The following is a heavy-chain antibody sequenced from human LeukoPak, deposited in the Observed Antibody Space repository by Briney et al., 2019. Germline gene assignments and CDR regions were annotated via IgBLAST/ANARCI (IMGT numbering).Heavy chain of an antibody. V-gene: IGHV3-30-3*01. J-gene: IGHJ4*02. CDR1: GFTFSSYA. CDR3: ARDPSSRGRYYFDY. CDR2: ISYDGSNK. D-gene: IGHD2-2*01. Sequence: GGSLRLSCAASGFTFSSYAMHWVRQAPGKGLEWVAVISYDGSNKYYADSVKGRFTISRDNSKNTLYLQMNSLRAEDTAVYYCARDPSSRGRYYFDYWGQGTLVTVSS.